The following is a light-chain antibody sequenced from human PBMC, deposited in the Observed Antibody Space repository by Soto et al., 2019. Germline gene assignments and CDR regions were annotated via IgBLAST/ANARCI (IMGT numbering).Light chain of an antibody. Sequence: EGVLTQAPASMSLSPGDRATLSCRADQSVSDYLAWYPQKPGQPPRLLFFDASRRATGVPHRFSARGSGTDFTLIISSLQPDDFAVYYCQQRVNWPPTFGGGTKVDIK. CDR3: QQRVNWPPT. CDR2: DAS. CDR1: QSVSDY. V-gene: IGKV3-11*01. J-gene: IGKJ4*01.